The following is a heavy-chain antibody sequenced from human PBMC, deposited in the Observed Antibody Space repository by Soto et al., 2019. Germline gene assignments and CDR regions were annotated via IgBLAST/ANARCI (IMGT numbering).Heavy chain of an antibody. CDR1: GFSFDDYA. CDR3: AKDRAAGTGYYYGMDV. J-gene: IGHJ6*02. D-gene: IGHD6-19*01. V-gene: IGHV3-9*01. CDR2: IGSNGGII. Sequence: EVQLVESGGGLVQPGRSLRLSCAASGFSFDDYAMHWVRQGPGKGLEWVSGIGSNGGIIGYVDSVKGRFTISRDNAKNSLYLQMNSLRAEDTALYYCAKDRAAGTGYYYGMDVWGQGTTVTVSS.